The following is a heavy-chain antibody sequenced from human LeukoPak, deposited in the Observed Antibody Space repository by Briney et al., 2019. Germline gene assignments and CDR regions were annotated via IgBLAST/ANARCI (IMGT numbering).Heavy chain of an antibody. Sequence: SETLSLTCAVSGYSISSGYYWGWIRQPPGKGLEWIGSIYHSGSTYYNPSLKSRVTISVDTSKNQFSLKLSSVTAAGTAVYYCARLYSGWYSDAFDIWGQGTTVTVSS. CDR3: ARLYSGWYSDAFDI. CDR2: IYHSGST. D-gene: IGHD6-19*01. V-gene: IGHV4-38-2*01. J-gene: IGHJ3*02. CDR1: GYSISSGYY.